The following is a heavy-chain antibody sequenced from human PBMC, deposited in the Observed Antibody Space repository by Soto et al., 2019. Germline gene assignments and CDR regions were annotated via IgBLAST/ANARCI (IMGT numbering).Heavy chain of an antibody. V-gene: IGHV1-18*01. Sequence: QVHLVQSGAEVKKPGASVKVSCKASGYTFSSYGITWVRQAPGQGLEWMGWISAHNGNTDYAQKLQGRVIVTRDTSTSTAYMELRSLRSDDTAVYYCARGRYVDYWGQGALVTVSS. CDR2: ISAHNGNT. D-gene: IGHD1-1*01. CDR1: GYTFSSYG. CDR3: ARGRYVDY. J-gene: IGHJ4*02.